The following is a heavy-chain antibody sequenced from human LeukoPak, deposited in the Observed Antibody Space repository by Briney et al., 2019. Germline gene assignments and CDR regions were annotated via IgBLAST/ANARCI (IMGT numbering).Heavy chain of an antibody. Sequence: PGRSLRLSCAASGFTFDDYAMHWVRQAPGKGLEWVSGISWNSGSIGYADSVKGRFTISRDNAKNSLYLQMNSLRAEDTALYYCAKGLGAAPLYYFDYWGQGTLVTDSS. CDR2: ISWNSGSI. D-gene: IGHD6-13*01. CDR1: GFTFDDYA. V-gene: IGHV3-9*01. CDR3: AKGLGAAPLYYFDY. J-gene: IGHJ4*02.